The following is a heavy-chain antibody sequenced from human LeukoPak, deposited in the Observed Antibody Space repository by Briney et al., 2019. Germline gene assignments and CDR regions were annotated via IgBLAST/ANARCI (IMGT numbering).Heavy chain of an antibody. V-gene: IGHV4-34*01. J-gene: IGHJ5*02. CDR3: ARRKFGIAAFFFAYVRHSVEVWNNWFDP. D-gene: IGHD3-3*02. Sequence: PSETLSLTCAVYGGSFSGYYWSWIRQPPGKGLDWIGEINHSGSTNYNPSLKSRVTISVDTSKNQFSLKLSSVTAADTAVYYCARRKFGIAAFFFAYVRHSVEVWNNWFDPWGQGTLVTVSS. CDR2: INHSGST. CDR1: GGSFSGYY.